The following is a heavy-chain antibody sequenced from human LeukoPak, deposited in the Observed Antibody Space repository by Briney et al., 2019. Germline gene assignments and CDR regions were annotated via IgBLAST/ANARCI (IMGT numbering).Heavy chain of an antibody. CDR3: ARAEIAAAANFDY. Sequence: ASVKVSCKASGYTFTGYYMHWVRQAPGQGLEWMGWINPNSGGTNYAQKFQGRVTMTRDTSISTAYMELSRLRSDDTAVYYCARAEIAAAANFDYWGQGTLVTVSS. CDR1: GYTFTGYY. V-gene: IGHV1-2*02. D-gene: IGHD6-13*01. J-gene: IGHJ4*02. CDR2: INPNSGGT.